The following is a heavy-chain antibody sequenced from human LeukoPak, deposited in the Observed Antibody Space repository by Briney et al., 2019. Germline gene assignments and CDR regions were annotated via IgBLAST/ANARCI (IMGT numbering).Heavy chain of an antibody. CDR2: ISAYNGNT. CDR1: GYTFTSYG. V-gene: IGHV1-18*01. J-gene: IGHJ6*03. D-gene: IGHD3-10*01. Sequence: ASVKVSCKASGYTFTSYGISWVRQAPGQGLEWMGWISAYNGNTNYAQKLQGRVTMTTDTSTSTAYMELRSLRSEDTAVYYCARLWFGNYYYYYYMDVWGKGTTVTVSS. CDR3: ARLWFGNYYYYYYMDV.